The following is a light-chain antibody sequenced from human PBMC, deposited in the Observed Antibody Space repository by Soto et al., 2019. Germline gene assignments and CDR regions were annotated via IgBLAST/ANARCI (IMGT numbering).Light chain of an antibody. J-gene: IGLJ1*01. V-gene: IGLV2-14*01. CDR2: EVT. CDR1: SSDVGSYNY. Sequence: QSALTQPASVSGSPGQSITISCTGTSSDVGSYNYVSWHQQHPGQAPKLMIYEVTHRASGIPDRFSASKSGNTASLTISGLQAGDEADYYCSSYRSSSTGVFGTGTKVTVL. CDR3: SSYRSSSTGV.